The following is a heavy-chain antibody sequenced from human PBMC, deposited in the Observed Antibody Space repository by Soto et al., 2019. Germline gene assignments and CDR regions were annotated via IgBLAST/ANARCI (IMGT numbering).Heavy chain of an antibody. J-gene: IGHJ4*01. CDR3: ARDKDTSYWTGFDF. V-gene: IGHV3-23*01. D-gene: IGHD1-1*01. CDR1: VFTFATYA. CDR2: ISATGIST. Sequence: PGGSLRLSCAASVFTFATYAMSWFLQAPGKGLEWVSAISATGISTHYADSVKGRVTISRDNSANTISLEMSSLTAEDKAVYYCARDKDTSYWTGFDFWGHGTLVTVSS.